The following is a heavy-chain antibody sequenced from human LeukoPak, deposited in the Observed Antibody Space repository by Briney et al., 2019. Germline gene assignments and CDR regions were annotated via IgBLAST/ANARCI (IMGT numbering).Heavy chain of an antibody. V-gene: IGHV3-30-3*01. CDR1: GFTFSAFA. Sequence: GGSLRLSCAASGFTFSAFAMTWVRQAPGKGLEWVAVISYDGSNKYYADSVKGRFTISRDNSKNTLYLQMNSLRAEDTAVYYCARAYYYDSRLDYWGQGTLVTVSS. D-gene: IGHD3-22*01. CDR3: ARAYYYDSRLDY. CDR2: ISYDGSNK. J-gene: IGHJ4*02.